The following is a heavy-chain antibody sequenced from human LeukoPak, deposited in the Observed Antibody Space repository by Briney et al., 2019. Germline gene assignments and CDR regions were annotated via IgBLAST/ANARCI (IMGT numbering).Heavy chain of an antibody. D-gene: IGHD3-10*01. Sequence: SVKVSCKASGYTFTSYAISWVRQAPGQGLEWMGGIIPIFGTANYAQKFQGRVTITADESTNTAYMELSSLRSEDTAVYYCARDYNYYGSGSYYPAPVWGKGTTVTISS. CDR3: ARDYNYYGSGSYYPAPV. CDR1: GYTFTSYA. V-gene: IGHV1-69*13. J-gene: IGHJ6*04. CDR2: IIPIFGTA.